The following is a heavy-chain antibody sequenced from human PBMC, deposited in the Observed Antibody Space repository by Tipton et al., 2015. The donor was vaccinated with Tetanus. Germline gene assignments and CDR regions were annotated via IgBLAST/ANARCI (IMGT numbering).Heavy chain of an antibody. D-gene: IGHD6-13*01. V-gene: IGHV1-46*01. J-gene: IGHJ5*02. CDR2: INPIGGST. Sequence: QLVQSGAEVKKPGASVKVSCKASGYTLTSYHMHWVRQAPGQGLEWMGIINPIGGSTSYAQKFQGRITMTGDTSTSTVYMDLNSLRSEDTAVYYCARASEGAAAPWGQGTLVTVSS. CDR3: ARASEGAAAP. CDR1: GYTLTSYH.